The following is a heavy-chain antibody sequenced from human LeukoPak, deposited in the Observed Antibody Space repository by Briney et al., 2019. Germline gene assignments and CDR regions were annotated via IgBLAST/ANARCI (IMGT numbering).Heavy chain of an antibody. CDR2: IYPGDSDI. CDR1: GYSITSYW. J-gene: IGHJ4*02. V-gene: IGHV5-51*01. D-gene: IGHD2-21*01. CDR3: AIRQGITWYIDY. Sequence: GESLKIPCKASGYSITSYWIGWVRQMPGKGLEWMAIIYPGDSDIRYCSSFQGQVTISADKSISTAFLQWSSLKASDTAMYYCAIRQGITWYIDYWGQGTLVTVSS.